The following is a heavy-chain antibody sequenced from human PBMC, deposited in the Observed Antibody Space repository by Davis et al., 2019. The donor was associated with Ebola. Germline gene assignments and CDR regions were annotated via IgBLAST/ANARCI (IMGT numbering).Heavy chain of an antibody. CDR1: GDSVSSNSAA. V-gene: IGHV6-1*01. D-gene: IGHD2-15*01. Sequence: SQTLSLTCAISGDSVSSNSAAWNWIRQSPSRGLEWLGRTYYRSKWYNDYAVSVKSRITINPDTSKNQFSLQLNSVAPEDTAVYYCARDSMVVVVVAATWNYYYGMDVWGQGTTVTVSS. CDR2: TYYRSKWYN. CDR3: ARDSMVVVVVAATWNYYYGMDV. J-gene: IGHJ6*02.